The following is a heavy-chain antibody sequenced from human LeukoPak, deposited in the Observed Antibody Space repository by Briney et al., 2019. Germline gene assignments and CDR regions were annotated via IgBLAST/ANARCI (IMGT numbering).Heavy chain of an antibody. Sequence: QPSETLSLTCTVSGGSISSYYWSWIRQPPGKGLEWIGYICYSGSTNYNPSLKSRVTISVDTSKNQFSLKLSSVTAADTAVYYCARYTTVTDWYFDLWGRGTLVTVSS. D-gene: IGHD4-17*01. J-gene: IGHJ2*01. CDR2: ICYSGST. CDR1: GGSISSYY. V-gene: IGHV4-59*01. CDR3: ARYTTVTDWYFDL.